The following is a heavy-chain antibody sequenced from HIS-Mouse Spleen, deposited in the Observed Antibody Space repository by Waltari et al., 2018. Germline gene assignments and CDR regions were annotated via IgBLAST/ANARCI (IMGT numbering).Heavy chain of an antibody. CDR2: INHSGST. J-gene: IGHJ2*01. CDR1: GGSFSGYY. CDR3: AREGGNVDTAMTSYWYFDL. D-gene: IGHD5-18*01. V-gene: IGHV4-34*01. Sequence: QVQLQQWGAGLLKPSETLSLTCAVYGGSFSGYYWSWIRQPPGKGLEWIWEINHSGSTNYNPSLKSRVTISVDTSKTQFSLKLSSVTAADTAVYYCAREGGNVDTAMTSYWYFDLWGRGTLVTVSS.